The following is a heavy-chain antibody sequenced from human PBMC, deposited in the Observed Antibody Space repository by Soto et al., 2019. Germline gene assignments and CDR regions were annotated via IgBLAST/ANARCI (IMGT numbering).Heavy chain of an antibody. CDR1: GYIFSTHG. J-gene: IGHJ6*02. Sequence: ASVKVSCKASGYIFSTHGIHWVRQAPGQRLEWMGWINADNGDTKYSQSLQGRVTITRDTSASTAYLELSSLRFEDTAVYYCVRDQRVPADKKHRNYRYYGMDVWGQGTPVTVSS. V-gene: IGHV1-3*01. D-gene: IGHD3-10*01. CDR3: VRDQRVPADKKHRNYRYYGMDV. CDR2: INADNGDT.